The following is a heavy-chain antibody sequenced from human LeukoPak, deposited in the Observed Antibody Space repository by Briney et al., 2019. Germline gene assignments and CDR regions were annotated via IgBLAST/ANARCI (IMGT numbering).Heavy chain of an antibody. D-gene: IGHD2-21*02. V-gene: IGHV3-53*04. CDR2: IYSGGAT. J-gene: IGHJ4*02. CDR1: GFTVSSNY. Sequence: GALRLSCAASGFTVSSNYMSWVRQAPGKGLEWVSVIYSGGATYYADSVKGRFTVSRHTSKNTLFLQMNSLRAEDTAVYYCARAEGGPATAIYWGQGTLVTVSS. CDR3: ARAEGGPATAIY.